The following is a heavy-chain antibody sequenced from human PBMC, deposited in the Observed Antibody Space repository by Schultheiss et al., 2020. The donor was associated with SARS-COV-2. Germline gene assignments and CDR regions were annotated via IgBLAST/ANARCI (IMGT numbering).Heavy chain of an antibody. Sequence: GESLKISCAASGFTFSNYGMHWVRQAPGKGLEWVAVIWNDGGNKYYADSVKGRFTISRDNSKNTLYLQMNSLRAEDTAVYYCARAAYYYDSSGYHYYYGMDVWGQGTTVTVSS. V-gene: IGHV3-33*01. D-gene: IGHD3-22*01. CDR2: IWNDGGNK. J-gene: IGHJ6*02. CDR3: ARAAYYYDSSGYHYYYGMDV. CDR1: GFTFSNYG.